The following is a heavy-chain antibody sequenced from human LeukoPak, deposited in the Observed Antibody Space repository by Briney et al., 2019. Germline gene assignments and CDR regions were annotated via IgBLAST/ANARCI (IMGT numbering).Heavy chain of an antibody. Sequence: GGSLRLSCAASGFTFSSYSMNWVRQAPGKGLEWVSSISSSSSYIYYADSVKGRFTISRDNAKNSLYLQMNSLRAEDTAVYYCARVWFGEPYLDYWGQGTLVTVSS. D-gene: IGHD3-10*01. CDR2: ISSSSSYI. J-gene: IGHJ4*02. CDR1: GFTFSSYS. V-gene: IGHV3-21*01. CDR3: ARVWFGEPYLDY.